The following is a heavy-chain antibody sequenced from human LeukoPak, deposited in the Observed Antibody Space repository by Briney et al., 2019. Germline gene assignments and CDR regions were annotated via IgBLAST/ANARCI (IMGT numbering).Heavy chain of an antibody. V-gene: IGHV3-20*04. Sequence: PGGSLRLSCAASGFAFSSYGMSWVRQAPGKGLEWVSGINWNGGSTGYADSVKGRFTISRDNAKNSLYLQMNSLRAEDTALYYCARVGKLYSSSWERYYFDYWGQGTLVTVSS. J-gene: IGHJ4*02. CDR2: INWNGGST. CDR3: ARVGKLYSSSWERYYFDY. D-gene: IGHD6-13*01. CDR1: GFAFSSYG.